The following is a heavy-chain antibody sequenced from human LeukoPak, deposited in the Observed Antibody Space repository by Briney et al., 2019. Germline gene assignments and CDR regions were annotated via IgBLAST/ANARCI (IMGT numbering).Heavy chain of an antibody. J-gene: IGHJ4*02. CDR2: ISYDGSKK. CDR1: GVTFSSNG. D-gene: IGHD2-2*03. CDR3: ARENGWSYCVY. Sequence: GGSLRLSCAAAGVTFSSNGMHGVGQVPGKGLEWVAVISYDGSKKYYTDSVKGRFTISRDNSKNTLYLQMNSLRAEDTAMYYCARENGWSYCVYWGQGTLVTVSS. V-gene: IGHV3-30*03.